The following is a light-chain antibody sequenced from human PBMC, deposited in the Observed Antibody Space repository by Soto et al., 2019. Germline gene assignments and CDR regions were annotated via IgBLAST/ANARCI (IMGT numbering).Light chain of an antibody. J-gene: IGKJ4*01. CDR2: RAS. CDR1: QSVSSSY. Sequence: EIVLTQSPGTLSLSPGERATLSCRASQSVSSSYLAWYQQKPGQAPRLLIYRASSRATGIPDRFSGSGSGTDFTLTISRLAAEDVAMYYCQQYGTSPTFGGGTEVEIK. V-gene: IGKV3-20*01. CDR3: QQYGTSPT.